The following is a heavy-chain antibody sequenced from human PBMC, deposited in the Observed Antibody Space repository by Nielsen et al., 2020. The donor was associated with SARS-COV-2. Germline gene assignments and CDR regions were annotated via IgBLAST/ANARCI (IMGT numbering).Heavy chain of an antibody. D-gene: IGHD5-18*01. V-gene: IGHV3-74*01. CDR2: INSNGIST. Sequence: GESLKISCEASGFTFSSYWMHWVRQAPGKGLVWVSRINSNGISTNYADSVKGRFTISRDNANNTLYLQMNSLRAEDTAVYYCAAESVDTAMVDYWGQGTLVTVSS. J-gene: IGHJ4*02. CDR1: GFTFSSYW. CDR3: AAESVDTAMVDY.